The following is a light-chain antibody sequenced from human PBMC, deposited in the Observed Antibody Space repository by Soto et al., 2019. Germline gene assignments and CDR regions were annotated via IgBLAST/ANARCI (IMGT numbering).Light chain of an antibody. V-gene: IGKV1-5*03. Sequence: DIQMTQSPSTLSASVGDRVTITCRASQTIGSLVAWYQQKAGRAPKLLIYKASTLESGDPSRFSGSRSGTEFTLTISSLQPDDFATYYCQHYNSYPPMYPFGQGTKLAI. J-gene: IGKJ2*01. CDR1: QTIGSL. CDR2: KAS. CDR3: QHYNSYPPMYP.